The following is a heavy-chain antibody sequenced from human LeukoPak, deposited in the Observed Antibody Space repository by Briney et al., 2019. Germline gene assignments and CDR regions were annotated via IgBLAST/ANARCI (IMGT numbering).Heavy chain of an antibody. Sequence: GESLKISCKGSGCSFSTYWIGWVRQMPGKGLEWMGIIYPGDSDTRYSPSFQGQVTISADKSISTAYLQWSSLKASDTAMYYCARPGDYYDSSAQRAFDIWGQGTMVTVSS. CDR1: GCSFSTYW. CDR2: IYPGDSDT. CDR3: ARPGDYYDSSAQRAFDI. J-gene: IGHJ3*02. V-gene: IGHV5-51*01. D-gene: IGHD3-22*01.